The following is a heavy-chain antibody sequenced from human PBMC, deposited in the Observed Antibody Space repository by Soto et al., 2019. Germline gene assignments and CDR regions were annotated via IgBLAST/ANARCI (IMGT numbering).Heavy chain of an antibody. D-gene: IGHD1-1*01. CDR2: INHSGST. J-gene: IGHJ5*02. CDR1: GGSFSGYY. Sequence: ETLSLTCAVYGGSFSGYYWSWIRQPPGKGLEWIGEINHSGSTNYNPSLKGRVTMSVDTPKNQFSLKLSSVTAADTAVYYCARERAAPEVNDVSKKYNCFDPWGQGTRVTVSS. V-gene: IGHV4-34*01. CDR3: ARERAAPEVNDVSKKYNCFDP.